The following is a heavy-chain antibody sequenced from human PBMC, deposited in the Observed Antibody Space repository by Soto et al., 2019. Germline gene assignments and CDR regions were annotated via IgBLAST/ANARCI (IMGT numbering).Heavy chain of an antibody. D-gene: IGHD6-19*01. V-gene: IGHV3-23*01. CDR2: ISGSGGST. Sequence: EVQLLESGGGLVQPGGSLRLSCAASGFTFSSYAMSWVRQAPGKGLEWVSAISGSGGSTYYADSVKGRFTISRDNSKNTLYLQMNSLRAEDTAVYYCAKHSYSSGWYAYYFDYWGQGTLVTVSS. CDR1: GFTFSSYA. J-gene: IGHJ4*02. CDR3: AKHSYSSGWYAYYFDY.